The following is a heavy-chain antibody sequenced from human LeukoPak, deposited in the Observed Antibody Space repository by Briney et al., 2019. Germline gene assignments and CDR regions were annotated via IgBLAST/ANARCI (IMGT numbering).Heavy chain of an antibody. V-gene: IGHV4-34*01. D-gene: IGHD6-19*01. CDR3: ARDVIGSYSSGYERFSGRLFDY. CDR2: INHSGST. J-gene: IGHJ4*02. Sequence: SETLSLTCAVYGGSFSGYYWSWIRQPPGKGLEWIGEINHSGSTNYNPSLKSRVTISVDTSKNQFSLKLSSVTAADTAVYYCARDVIGSYSSGYERFSGRLFDYWGQGTLVTVSS. CDR1: GGSFSGYY.